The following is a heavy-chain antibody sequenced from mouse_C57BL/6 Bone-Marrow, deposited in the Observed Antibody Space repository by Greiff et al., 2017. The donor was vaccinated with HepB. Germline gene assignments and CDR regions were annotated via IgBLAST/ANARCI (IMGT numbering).Heavy chain of an antibody. D-gene: IGHD1-1*01. J-gene: IGHJ2*01. CDR2: INYDGSST. Sequence: DVKLVEPEGGLVQPGSSMKLSCTASGFTFSDYYMAWVRQVPEKGLEWVANINYDGSSTYYLDSLKSRFIISRDNAKNILYLQMSSLKSEDTATYYCAREDTTVVLDYWGQGTTLTVSS. CDR1: GFTFSDYY. CDR3: AREDTTVVLDY. V-gene: IGHV5-16*01.